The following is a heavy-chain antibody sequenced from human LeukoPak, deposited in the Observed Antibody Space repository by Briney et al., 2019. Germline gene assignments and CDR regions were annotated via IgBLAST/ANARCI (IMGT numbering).Heavy chain of an antibody. CDR3: ARGGTMVRGAHYSLTYYYYYYMDV. CDR2: INPSGGST. Sequence: ASVKVSCKASGYIFTSYYMHWVRQAPGQGLEWVGIINPSGGSTSYAQKFQGRVTMTRDTSTSTVYMELSSLRSEDTAVYYCARGGTMVRGAHYSLTYYYYYYMDVWGKGTTVTISS. CDR1: GYIFTSYY. J-gene: IGHJ6*03. V-gene: IGHV1-46*01. D-gene: IGHD3-10*01.